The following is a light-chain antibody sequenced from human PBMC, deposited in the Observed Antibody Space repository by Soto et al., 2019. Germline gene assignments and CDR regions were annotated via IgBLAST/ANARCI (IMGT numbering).Light chain of an antibody. J-gene: IGLJ2*01. Sequence: QSALTQPASVSGSPGQSITISCTGTSSDVGGYNYVSWYQQHPGKAPKLMIYEVSNRPSGVSNRFSGSKSGNTASLTISGLQAEDEADYYCCSYAGTYSVVFGGGTTLTVL. CDR1: SSDVGGYNY. CDR3: CSYAGTYSVV. CDR2: EVS. V-gene: IGLV2-14*01.